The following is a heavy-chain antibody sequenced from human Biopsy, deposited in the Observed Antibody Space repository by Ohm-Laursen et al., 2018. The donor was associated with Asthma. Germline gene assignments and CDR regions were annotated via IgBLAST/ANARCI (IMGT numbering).Heavy chain of an antibody. D-gene: IGHD6-19*01. J-gene: IGHJ4*02. V-gene: IGHV3-9*01. CDR2: ISWNSATV. CDR3: AKAFLGGVSVANYFDS. Sequence: SLRLSCAAAGFTFDNYVMTWVRQAPGKGLEWVSGISWNSATVAYADSVKGRFTISRDNAKNSLYLQMNSLRPDDTALYYCAKAFLGGVSVANYFDSWGQGTLVTVSS. CDR1: GFTFDNYV.